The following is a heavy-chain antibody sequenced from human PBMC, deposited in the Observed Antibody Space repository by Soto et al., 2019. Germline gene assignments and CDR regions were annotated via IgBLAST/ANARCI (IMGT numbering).Heavy chain of an antibody. Sequence: QVQLQESGPGLVKPSQTLSLTCTVSGGSISSGDYYWSWIRQPPGKGLEWIGYIYYSGSTYYNQSLKSRVTISVDTSKNQFSLKLSSVTAADTAVYYCAVRRYCSGGSCYGGYYFDYWGQGTLVTVSS. D-gene: IGHD2-15*01. J-gene: IGHJ4*02. V-gene: IGHV4-30-4*01. CDR2: IYYSGST. CDR1: GGSISSGDYY. CDR3: AVRRYCSGGSCYGGYYFDY.